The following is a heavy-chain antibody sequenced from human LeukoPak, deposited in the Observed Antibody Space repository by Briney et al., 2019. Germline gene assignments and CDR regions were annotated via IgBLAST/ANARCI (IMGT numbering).Heavy chain of an antibody. D-gene: IGHD2-2*01. Sequence: GGSLRLSCAASGFTVSSNYMSWVRQAPGKGLEWVSVIYSGGSTYYADSVKGRFTISRDNSKNTLYLQMNSLRAEDTAVYYCARERRDCSSTSCYSNLDYWGQGTLVTVSS. V-gene: IGHV3-66*01. CDR1: GFTVSSNY. CDR2: IYSGGST. CDR3: ARERRDCSSTSCYSNLDY. J-gene: IGHJ4*02.